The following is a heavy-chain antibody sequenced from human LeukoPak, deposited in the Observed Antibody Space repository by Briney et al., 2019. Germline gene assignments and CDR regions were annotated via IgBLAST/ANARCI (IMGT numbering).Heavy chain of an antibody. D-gene: IGHD6-19*01. CDR2: ISWNSGTI. J-gene: IGHJ4*02. CDR1: GFTFDDYA. V-gene: IGHV3-9*01. CDR3: AKDNRRHYTSGPNPDSLH. Sequence: GRSLRLSCAASGFTFDDYAMHWVRQPPGKGLEWVSGISWNSGTIDYADSVRGRFTISRDNAKNSLYLQMDSLRVEDTAFYYCAKDNRRHYTSGPNPDSLHWGQGALVTVSS.